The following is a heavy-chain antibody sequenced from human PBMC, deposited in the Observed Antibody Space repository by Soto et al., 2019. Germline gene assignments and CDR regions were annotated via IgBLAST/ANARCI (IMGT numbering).Heavy chain of an antibody. CDR1: GYTFTGYY. V-gene: IGHV1-2*04. J-gene: IGHJ6*02. CDR3: ARVLVIPFSSYYYGMDV. Sequence: QVQLVQSGAEVKKPGASVKVSCKASGYTFTGYYMHWVRQAPGQGLEWMGWINPNSGGTNYAQKFQGWITMTRDTSISTAYLDLSRLRSDDTAVYYCARVLVIPFSSYYYGMDVWGQGTTVTVSS. D-gene: IGHD2-8*02. CDR2: INPNSGGT.